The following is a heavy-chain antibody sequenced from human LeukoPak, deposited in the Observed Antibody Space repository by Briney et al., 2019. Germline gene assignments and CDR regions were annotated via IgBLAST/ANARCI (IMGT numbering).Heavy chain of an antibody. CDR3: AREIAAAV. D-gene: IGHD6-13*01. V-gene: IGHV3-30-3*01. CDR2: ISYDGSNK. J-gene: IGHJ4*02. Sequence: GGSLRLSCAASGFTFSSYTMHWVRQAPGKGLEWVAVISYDGSNKYYADSVKGRFTISRDNSKNTLYLQMNSLRAEDTAVYYCAREIAAAVWGQGTLVTVSS. CDR1: GFTFSSYT.